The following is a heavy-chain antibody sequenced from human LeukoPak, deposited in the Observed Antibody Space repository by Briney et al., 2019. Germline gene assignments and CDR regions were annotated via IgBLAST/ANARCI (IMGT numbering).Heavy chain of an antibody. Sequence: GGSLRLSCAASGFTFSSYEMNWIRQAPGKGLEWVSYISSSGSTIYYADSVKGRFTISRDNAKNSLYLQMNSLRAEDTAVYYCAGTKLRLYYYGMDVWGQGTTVTVSS. D-gene: IGHD1-1*01. CDR1: GFTFSSYE. V-gene: IGHV3-48*03. J-gene: IGHJ6*02. CDR3: AGTKLRLYYYGMDV. CDR2: ISSSGSTI.